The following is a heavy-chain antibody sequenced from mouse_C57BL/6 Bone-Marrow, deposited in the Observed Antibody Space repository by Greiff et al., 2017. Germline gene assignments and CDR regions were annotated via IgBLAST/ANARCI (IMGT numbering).Heavy chain of an antibody. V-gene: IGHV1-81*01. CDR1: GYTFTSYG. Sequence: VKLMESGAELARPGASVKLSCKASGYTFTSYGISWVKQRTGQGLEWIGEIYPRSGNTYYNEKFKGKATLTADKSSSTAYMELRSLTSEDSAVYFCARVGYSNFAYWGQGTLVTVSA. CDR2: IYPRSGNT. CDR3: ARVGYSNFAY. D-gene: IGHD2-5*01. J-gene: IGHJ3*01.